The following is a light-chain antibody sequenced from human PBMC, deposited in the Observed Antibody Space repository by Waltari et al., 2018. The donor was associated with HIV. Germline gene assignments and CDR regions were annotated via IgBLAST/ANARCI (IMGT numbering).Light chain of an antibody. Sequence: SSVLTQPPSVSVAPGKTATITCGGKNIERKSVHWYQQEPGPAPVLVICYDSDRPSGIPERFSGSNSGNTATLTISRVGVGDEADYYCQVWDSTIDHVLFGGGTKLTVL. CDR3: QVWDSTIDHVL. J-gene: IGLJ2*01. V-gene: IGLV3-21*04. CDR1: NIERKS. CDR2: YDS.